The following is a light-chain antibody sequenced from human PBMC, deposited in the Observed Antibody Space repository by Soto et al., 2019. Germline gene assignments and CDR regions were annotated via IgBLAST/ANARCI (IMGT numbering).Light chain of an antibody. J-gene: IGLJ1*01. Sequence: QSALTQPASVSGSPGQSIAISCTGTSSDIGAYNYVSWYQQYPGKAPKLMIYDVRNRPSGVSDRFSGSKSGNTASLTISGLQAEDEAEYYCSSFTSSSTYVFGTGTKLTVL. CDR1: SSDIGAYNY. CDR2: DVR. V-gene: IGLV2-14*01. CDR3: SSFTSSSTYV.